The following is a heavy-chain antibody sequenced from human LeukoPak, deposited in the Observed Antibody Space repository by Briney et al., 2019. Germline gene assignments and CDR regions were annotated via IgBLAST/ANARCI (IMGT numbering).Heavy chain of an antibody. D-gene: IGHD3-10*01. CDR2: ISGSGAST. CDR3: AKASRLLHGSGSYPGYFDY. CDR1: GFTFSSYA. V-gene: IGHV3-23*01. Sequence: SGGSLRLSCAASGFTFSSYAMSWVRQAPGKGLEWVSSISGSGASTYYADSVKGRFTISRDNSKNTLYLQMNSLRAEDTAVYYCAKASRLLHGSGSYPGYFDYWGQGTLVTVSS. J-gene: IGHJ4*02.